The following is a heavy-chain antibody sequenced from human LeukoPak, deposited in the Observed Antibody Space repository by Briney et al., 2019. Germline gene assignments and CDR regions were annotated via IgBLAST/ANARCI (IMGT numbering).Heavy chain of an antibody. D-gene: IGHD2-15*01. CDR3: GSGGGGYNWFDL. J-gene: IGHJ5*02. CDR1: GLTFSSDA. Sequence: GGSLRLSCAASGLTFSSDAMSWVRQAPGKGLEWVSAISSSADSIYDADSVTGRSTISRDNSKNTLYLQMNSLRAEDTAVYYCGSGGGGYNWFDLWGQGTLVTVSS. CDR2: ISSSADSI. V-gene: IGHV3-23*01.